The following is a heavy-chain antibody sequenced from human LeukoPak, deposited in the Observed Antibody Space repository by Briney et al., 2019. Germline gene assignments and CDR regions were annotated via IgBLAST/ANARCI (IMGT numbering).Heavy chain of an antibody. CDR3: ASSTDY. D-gene: IGHD3-3*02. CDR2: ISSSSDYI. Sequence: GGSLRLSCAASGFTFSSYTMNGVRQAPGKGLEWGPSISSSSDYIYYPDSVKGRFTISRDNAKNSPYLQMNNLRADDTAVYYCASSTDYWGQGTLVTVSS. CDR1: GFTFSSYT. J-gene: IGHJ4*02. V-gene: IGHV3-21*01.